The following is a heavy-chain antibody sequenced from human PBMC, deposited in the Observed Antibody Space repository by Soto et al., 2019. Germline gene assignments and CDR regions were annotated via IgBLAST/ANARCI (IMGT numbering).Heavy chain of an antibody. V-gene: IGHV3-23*01. Sequence: EVQLLESGGGLVQPGGSLRLSCAASGFSFSSYAMVWVRQAPGKGLEWVSVISAGGGSVYFADSVKGRFTISRDNSKNVLSLEMNSLRAEDTATYFCAKCSVEYSASVDNWGQGTLVVVSS. D-gene: IGHD5-12*01. CDR2: ISAGGGSV. J-gene: IGHJ4*02. CDR1: GFSFSSYA. CDR3: AKCSVEYSASVDN.